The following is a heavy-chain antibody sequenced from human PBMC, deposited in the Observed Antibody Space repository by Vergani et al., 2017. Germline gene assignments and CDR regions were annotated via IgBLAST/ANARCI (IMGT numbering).Heavy chain of an antibody. CDR3: AGDRASSSVFIRERYFDL. D-gene: IGHD6-6*01. CDR1: GGTFSSYA. V-gene: IGHV1-69*01. Sequence: QVQLVQSGAEVKKPGSSVKVSCKASGGTFSSYAISWVRQAPGQGLEWMGGIIPIFGTANYAQKFQGRVTITADESTSTAYMELISLRSEDTAVYYCAGDRASSSVFIRERYFDLWGRGTLVTVSS. CDR2: IIPIFGTA. J-gene: IGHJ2*01.